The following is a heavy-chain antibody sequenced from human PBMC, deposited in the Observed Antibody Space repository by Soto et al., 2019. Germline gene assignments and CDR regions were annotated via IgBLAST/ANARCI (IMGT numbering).Heavy chain of an antibody. Sequence: QVQLVQSGAEVKKPGSSVKVSCKASGGTFSSYTISWVRQAPGQGLEWMGRIIPILGIANYAQKFQGRVTITADKSTSTDYMGLNSLRSEDTAVYYYARDLYYYGSGSSARCYYGMDVWGQGTTVTVSS. CDR2: IIPILGIA. V-gene: IGHV1-69*08. J-gene: IGHJ6*02. CDR1: GGTFSSYT. CDR3: ARDLYYYGSGSSARCYYGMDV. D-gene: IGHD3-10*01.